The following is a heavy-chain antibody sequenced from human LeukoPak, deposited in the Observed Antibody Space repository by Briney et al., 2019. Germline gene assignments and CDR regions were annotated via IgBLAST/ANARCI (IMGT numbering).Heavy chain of an antibody. CDR2: ISSSTSYI. D-gene: IGHD6-6*01. CDR1: GFTFSSYS. Sequence: GGSLTLSCAASGFTFSSYSINWVRQAPGEGLEWVSSISSSTSYISYADSVKGRFTISRDNAKNSLYLQMNSLRAEDMALYYCAKGKYSSSSAYAFDIWGQGTMVTVSS. J-gene: IGHJ3*02. CDR3: AKGKYSSSSAYAFDI. V-gene: IGHV3-21*04.